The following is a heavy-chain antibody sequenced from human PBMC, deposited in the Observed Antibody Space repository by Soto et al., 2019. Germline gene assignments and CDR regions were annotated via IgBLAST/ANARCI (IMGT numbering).Heavy chain of an antibody. Sequence: ASVKVSCKASGYTFTSYGISWVRQAPGQGLEWMGWISACNGNTNYAQKLQGRVTMTTDTSTSTAYMELRSLRSDDTAVYYCAGPYYYDSSGYYSDWGQGTLVTVSS. D-gene: IGHD3-22*01. CDR1: GYTFTSYG. V-gene: IGHV1-18*01. CDR3: AGPYYYDSSGYYSD. J-gene: IGHJ4*02. CDR2: ISACNGNT.